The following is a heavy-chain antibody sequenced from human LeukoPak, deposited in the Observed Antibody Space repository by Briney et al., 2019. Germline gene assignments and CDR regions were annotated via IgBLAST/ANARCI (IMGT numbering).Heavy chain of an antibody. V-gene: IGHV4-39*02. CDR1: GGSISSSSYY. CDR2: IYYSGST. D-gene: IGHD6-13*01. CDR3: ARDPRIAAVGPFDY. Sequence: SETLSLTCTVSGGSISSSSYYWGWIRQPPGKGLEWIGSIYYSGSTYYNPSLKSRVTISVDTSKNQFSLKLSSVTAADTAVYYCARDPRIAAVGPFDYWGQGTLVTVSS. J-gene: IGHJ4*02.